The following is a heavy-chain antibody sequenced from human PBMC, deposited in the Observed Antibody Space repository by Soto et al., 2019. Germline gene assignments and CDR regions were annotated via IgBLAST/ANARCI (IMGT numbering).Heavy chain of an antibody. CDR2: IIPIFGTA. CDR1: GGTFSSYA. CDR3: ARGQSSDFWSGYPHFDY. D-gene: IGHD3-3*01. V-gene: IGHV1-69*01. Sequence: QVQLVQSGAEVKKPGSSVKVSCKASGGTFSSYAISWVRQAPGQGLEWMGGIIPIFGTANYAQKFQGRVTITSDETTSTAYIELSSPRSEDTAVYYCARGQSSDFWSGYPHFDYWGHGTLVAVSS. J-gene: IGHJ4*01.